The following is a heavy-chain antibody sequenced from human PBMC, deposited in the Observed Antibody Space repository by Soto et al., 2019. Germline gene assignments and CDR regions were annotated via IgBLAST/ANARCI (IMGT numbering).Heavy chain of an antibody. CDR3: ARDGYSYGSPFDY. V-gene: IGHV3-48*03. CDR1: GFTFSSYE. D-gene: IGHD5-18*01. J-gene: IGHJ4*02. CDR2: ISTSGDTK. Sequence: HPGGSLRLSCAASGFTFSSYEMNWVRQAPGKGLEWVSYISTSGDTKYYADSVKGRFTISRDNAKNSLYLQTNSLRAEDTAVYYCARDGYSYGSPFDYWGQGALVTVSS.